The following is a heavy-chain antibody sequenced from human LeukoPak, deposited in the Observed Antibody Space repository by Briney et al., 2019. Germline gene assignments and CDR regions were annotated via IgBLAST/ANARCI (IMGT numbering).Heavy chain of an antibody. V-gene: IGHV3-30*03. CDR3: ASVVVITGIDY. D-gene: IGHD3-22*01. CDR2: ISYDGSNK. CDR1: GFTFSSYG. Sequence: GGSLRLSCAASGFTFSSYGMHWVRQAPGKGLEWVAVISYDGSNKYYADSVKGRFTISRDNSKNTLYLQMNSLRAEDTAVYYCASVVVITGIDYWGQGTLVTVSS. J-gene: IGHJ4*02.